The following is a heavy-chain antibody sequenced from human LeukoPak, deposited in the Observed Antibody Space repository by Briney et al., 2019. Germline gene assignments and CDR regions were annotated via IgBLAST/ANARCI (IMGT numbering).Heavy chain of an antibody. CDR2: IYYSGST. CDR3: ASGYCSGGSCYGLDY. V-gene: IGHV4-59*01. D-gene: IGHD2-15*01. J-gene: IGHJ4*02. Sequence: PSETLSLTCTVSGGSISSYYWSWIRQPPGKGLEWNGYIYYSGSTNYNPSLKSRVTISVDTSKNQFSLKLSSVTAADTAVYYCASGYCSGGSCYGLDYWGQGTLVTVSS. CDR1: GGSISSYY.